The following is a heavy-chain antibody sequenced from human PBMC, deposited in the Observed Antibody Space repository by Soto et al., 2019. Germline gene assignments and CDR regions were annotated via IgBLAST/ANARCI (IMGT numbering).Heavy chain of an antibody. D-gene: IGHD2-15*01. CDR2: MSPATGNT. J-gene: IGHJ4*02. CDR3: ARGGGYCSGGTCSHFDF. CDR1: GYTFSTYN. Sequence: ASVKVSCKASGYTFSTYNINWVRQARGQGLEWLGWMSPATGNTGYAPNFQGRLSMTTSTSTGTAYMELSSLRYDDSAVYYCARGGGYCSGGTCSHFDFWCQGVLVTVSS. V-gene: IGHV1-8*02.